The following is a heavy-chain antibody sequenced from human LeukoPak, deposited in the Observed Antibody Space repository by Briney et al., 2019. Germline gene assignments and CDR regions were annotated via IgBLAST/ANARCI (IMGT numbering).Heavy chain of an antibody. Sequence: SETLSLTCTVSGGSISSYYWSWLRQPPGKGLEWIGYIYYSGSTNYNPSLKSRVTISVDTSKNQFSLKLSSVTAADTAVYYCASQRGRTGPFDYWGQGTLVTVSS. CDR2: IYYSGST. J-gene: IGHJ4*02. D-gene: IGHD1-14*01. CDR1: GGSISSYY. V-gene: IGHV4-59*01. CDR3: ASQRGRTGPFDY.